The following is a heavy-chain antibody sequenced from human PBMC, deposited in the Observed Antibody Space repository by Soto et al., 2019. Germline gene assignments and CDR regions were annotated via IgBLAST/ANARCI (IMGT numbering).Heavy chain of an antibody. V-gene: IGHV3-21*06. CDR1: GFTFTRYS. CDR3: ARESEDLTSNFDY. J-gene: IGHJ4*02. Sequence: GGSLRLSCAASGFTFTRYSMNWVRQAPGKGLEWVSSISSTTNYIYYGDSMKVRFTMSRDNAKNSLYLEMNSLRAEDTAVYYCARESEDLTSNFDYWGQGTLVTVSS. CDR2: ISSTTNYI.